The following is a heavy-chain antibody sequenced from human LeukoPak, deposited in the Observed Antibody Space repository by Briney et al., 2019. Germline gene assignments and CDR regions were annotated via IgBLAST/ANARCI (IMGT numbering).Heavy chain of an antibody. D-gene: IGHD3-22*01. Sequence: GRSLRLSCAASGFTFSSYGMHWVRQAPGKGLEWVAVIWYDGSNKYYADSVKGRFTISRDESQNTLSLQLDCLRVEDTAVYYCARDGSSGFYNGMDVWGQGTTVTVSS. V-gene: IGHV3-33*01. J-gene: IGHJ6*02. CDR1: GFTFSSYG. CDR3: ARDGSSGFYNGMDV. CDR2: IWYDGSNK.